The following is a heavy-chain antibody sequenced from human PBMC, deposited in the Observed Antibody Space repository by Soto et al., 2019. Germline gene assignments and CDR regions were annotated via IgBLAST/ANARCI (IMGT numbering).Heavy chain of an antibody. CDR2: ISGSGGST. CDR1: GFTFISYA. V-gene: IGHV3-23*01. CDR3: AKEAPLKGYDYDSPYYFDY. Sequence: LRLSCAASGFTFISYAMSWVRQAPGKGLEWVSAISGSGGSTYYADSVKGRFTISRDNSKNTLYLQMNSLRAEDTAVYYCAKEAPLKGYDYDSPYYFDYWGQGTLVTVSS. J-gene: IGHJ4*02. D-gene: IGHD3-22*01.